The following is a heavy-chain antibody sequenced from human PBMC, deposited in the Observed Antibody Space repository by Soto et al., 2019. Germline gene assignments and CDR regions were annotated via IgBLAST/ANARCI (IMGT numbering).Heavy chain of an antibody. V-gene: IGHV4-30-2*01. CDR2: IYHSGST. CDR1: GGSISSGGYS. CDR3: ARAVVVGHYYYYGMDV. J-gene: IGHJ6*02. D-gene: IGHD3-22*01. Sequence: QLQLQESGSGLVKPSQTLSLTCAVSGGSISSGGYSWSWIRQPPGKGLEWIGYIYHSGSTYYNPSLKSRVTISVDRSKNQFSLKLSSVTAADTAVYYSARAVVVGHYYYYGMDVWGQGTTVTVSS.